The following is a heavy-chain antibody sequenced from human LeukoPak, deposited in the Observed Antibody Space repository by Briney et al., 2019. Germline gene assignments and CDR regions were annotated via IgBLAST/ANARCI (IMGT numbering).Heavy chain of an antibody. J-gene: IGHJ4*02. V-gene: IGHV4-59*08. CDR2: VYSSGGT. Sequence: PSETLSLICTVSGGSISGFYWSRIRQPPGKGLEWIGYVYSSGGTNYNPSLKSRVTISVDTSKSHISLKLRSVTAADTALYYCARHDSYEFYFDFWGQGTLVTVSS. D-gene: IGHD3-3*01. CDR1: GGSISGFY. CDR3: ARHDSYEFYFDF.